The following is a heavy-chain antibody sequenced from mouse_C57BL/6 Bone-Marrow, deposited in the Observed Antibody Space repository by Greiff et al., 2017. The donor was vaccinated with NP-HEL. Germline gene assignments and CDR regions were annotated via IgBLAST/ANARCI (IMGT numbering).Heavy chain of an antibody. CDR3: ARGVTGSYYFDY. V-gene: IGHV1-64*01. J-gene: IGHJ2*01. Sequence: VQLQQPGAELVKPGASVKLSCKASGYTFTSYWMHWVKQRPGQGLEWIGMIHPNSGSTNYNEKFKSKATLTVDKSSSTAYMQLSSLTSEDSAVYYCARGVTGSYYFDYWGQGTTRTVSS. CDR1: GYTFTSYW. CDR2: IHPNSGST. D-gene: IGHD4-1*01.